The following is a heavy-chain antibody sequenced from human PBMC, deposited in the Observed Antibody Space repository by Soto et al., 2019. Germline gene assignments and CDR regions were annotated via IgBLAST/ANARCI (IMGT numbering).Heavy chain of an antibody. CDR2: IIPNLGIT. CDR3: VRAQVDYDILIGFFPYYFDY. CDR1: GGTFSSYT. D-gene: IGHD3-9*01. Sequence: SVKVSCKASGGTFSSYTISWVRQAPGQGLEWMGRIIPNLGITNSAQKFQGRVTMTRDTSTSTAYMELSRLKSDDTAVYYCVRAQVDYDILIGFFPYYFDYWGHGTLVTVSS. V-gene: IGHV1-69*02. J-gene: IGHJ4*01.